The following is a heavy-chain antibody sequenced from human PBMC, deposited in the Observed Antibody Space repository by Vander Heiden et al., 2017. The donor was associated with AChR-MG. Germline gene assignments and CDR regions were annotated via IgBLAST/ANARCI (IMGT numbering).Heavy chain of an antibody. D-gene: IGHD3-16*01. CDR2: IGTKDNIYAT. J-gene: IGHJ6*02. CDR3: TRYDETKTCQPWDV. V-gene: IGHV3-73*02. Sequence: EVQLVESGGGLVQPGGSLKLPCAVAGFTLSGPTLHWVRQASGKGLEGLGRIGTKDNIYATAYSASVKGRFTISRDDSKNTAYVEMNGLKTEDTAVYYCTRYDETKTCQPWDVWGQGTTVTVSS. CDR1: GFTLSGPT.